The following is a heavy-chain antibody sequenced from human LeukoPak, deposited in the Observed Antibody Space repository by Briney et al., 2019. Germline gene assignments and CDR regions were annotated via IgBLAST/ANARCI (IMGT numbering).Heavy chain of an antibody. V-gene: IGHV3-48*04. CDR3: ARDIAHCSSTSCYVPGSAFDI. CDR1: GFTFSSYS. D-gene: IGHD2-2*01. Sequence: PGGSLRLSCAASGFTFSSYSMNWVRQAPGKGLEWVSYISSSGSTIYYADSVKGRFTISRDNAKNTLYLQMNSLRAEDTAVYYCARDIAHCSSTSCYVPGSAFDIWGQGTMVTVSS. J-gene: IGHJ3*02. CDR2: ISSSGSTI.